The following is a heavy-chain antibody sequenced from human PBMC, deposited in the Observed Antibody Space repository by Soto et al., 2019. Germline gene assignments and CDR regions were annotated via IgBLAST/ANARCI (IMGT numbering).Heavy chain of an antibody. CDR3: AREGSYYDSSGYPVGP. CDR1: GGALSSYA. CDR2: IIPIFGTA. D-gene: IGHD3-22*01. J-gene: IGHJ5*02. V-gene: IGHV1-69*13. Sequence: SVKVSGTASGGALSSYAMSWVRQAPGQALEWMGWIIPIFGTANYAQKFQGRVTITADESTSTAYMELSSLRSEDTAVYYCAREGSYYDSSGYPVGPWGQGTLVTVSS.